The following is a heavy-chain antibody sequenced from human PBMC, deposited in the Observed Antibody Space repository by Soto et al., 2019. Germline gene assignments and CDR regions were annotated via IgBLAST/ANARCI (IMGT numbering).Heavy chain of an antibody. CDR1: RFMFSSYG. CDR2: ISNDGSSK. D-gene: IGHD2-2*01. V-gene: IGHV3-30*03. Sequence: GGSLRLSCAASRFMFSSYGMHWVRQAPGKGLEWVAVISNDGSSKNYADSVKGRFTISRNNSKNMLYLQMNSLILEDTAVYYCAPTWGCSSTSCPPGFWGQGTLVTVSS. CDR3: APTWGCSSTSCPPGF. J-gene: IGHJ4*02.